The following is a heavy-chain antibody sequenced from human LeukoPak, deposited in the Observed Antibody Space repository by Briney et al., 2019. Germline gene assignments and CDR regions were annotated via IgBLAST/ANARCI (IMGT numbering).Heavy chain of an antibody. CDR1: GGTFSSYA. V-gene: IGHV1-69*04. J-gene: IGHJ6*02. Sequence: SVKVSCKASGGTFSSYAISWVRQAPGQGLEWMGRIIPILGIANYAQKFQGRVTMTRDTSTSTVYMELSSLRSEDTAVYYCARGDYGDYYYYGMDVWGQGTTVTVSS. CDR3: ARGDYGDYYYYGMDV. D-gene: IGHD4-17*01. CDR2: IIPILGIA.